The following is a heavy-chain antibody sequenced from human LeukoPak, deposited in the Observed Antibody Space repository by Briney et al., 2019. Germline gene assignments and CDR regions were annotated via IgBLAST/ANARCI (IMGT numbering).Heavy chain of an antibody. CDR3: VRDQSPGLFDY. V-gene: IGHV1-18*01. CDR2: ISGYNGNT. CDR1: GYTFTSYG. J-gene: IGHJ4*02. Sequence: ASVKVSCKASGYTFTSYGISRVRQAPGQRLEWMGWISGYNGNTNYAHKDQGRVIVTTDTSTSTAYIELRSLRSDDTAVYYCVRDQSPGLFDYWGQGTLVTVSS.